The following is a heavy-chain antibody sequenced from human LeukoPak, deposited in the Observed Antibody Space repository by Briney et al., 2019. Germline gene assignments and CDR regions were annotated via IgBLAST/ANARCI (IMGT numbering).Heavy chain of an antibody. CDR1: GYSFTSYW. CDR2: IYPGDSDT. CDR3: ARRRVAGTRYYFDY. Sequence: GESLKISCKGSGYSFTSYWIGWVRQTPGKGLDWIGIIYPGDSDTRYSPSFQGQVTISADKSISTAYLQWSSLKASDTAMYYCARRRVAGTRYYFDYWGQGTLVTVSS. V-gene: IGHV5-51*01. J-gene: IGHJ4*02. D-gene: IGHD6-19*01.